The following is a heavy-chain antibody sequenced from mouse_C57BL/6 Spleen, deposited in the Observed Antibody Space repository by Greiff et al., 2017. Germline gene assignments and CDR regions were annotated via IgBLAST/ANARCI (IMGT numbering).Heavy chain of an antibody. CDR2: IDPSDSET. J-gene: IGHJ4*01. V-gene: IGHV1-52*01. Sequence: QVQLKQSGAELVRPGSSVKLSCKASGYTFTSYWMHWVKQRPIQGLEWIGNIDPSDSETHYNQKFKDKATLTVDKSSSTAYMQLSSLTSEDSAVYYCARSPYGSSYNYAMDYWGQGTSVTVSS. CDR3: ARSPYGSSYNYAMDY. D-gene: IGHD1-1*01. CDR1: GYTFTSYW.